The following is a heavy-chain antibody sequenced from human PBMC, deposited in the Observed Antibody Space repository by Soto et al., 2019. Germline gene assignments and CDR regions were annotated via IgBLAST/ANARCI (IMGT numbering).Heavy chain of an antibody. V-gene: IGHV4-59*12. CDR3: ARSMTTVTTYAFDI. CDR2: IYYSGST. D-gene: IGHD4-17*01. J-gene: IGHJ3*02. Sequence: QVQLQESGPGLVKPSETLSLTCTVSGGSINSYYWSRIRQPPGKGLEWIGYIYYSGSTNYNSSLKSRVTISVDTSKNQFSLRLSSVTAADTAVYYCARSMTTVTTYAFDIWGQGTMVTVSS. CDR1: GGSINSYY.